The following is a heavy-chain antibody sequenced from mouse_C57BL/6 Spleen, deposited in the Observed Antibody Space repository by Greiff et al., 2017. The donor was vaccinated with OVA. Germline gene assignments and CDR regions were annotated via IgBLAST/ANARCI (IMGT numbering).Heavy chain of an antibody. CDR1: GFTFSDYG. V-gene: IGHV5-17*01. CDR2: ISSGSSTI. D-gene: IGHD1-1*01. Sequence: EVKLVESGGGLVKPGGSLKLSCAASGFTFSDYGMHWVRQAPEQGLEWVAYISSGSSTIYYADTVKGRFTISRDNAKNTLFLQMTSLRSEDTAMYYGARPGTVVATGTFDYWGQGTTLTVSS. J-gene: IGHJ2*01. CDR3: ARPGTVVATGTFDY.